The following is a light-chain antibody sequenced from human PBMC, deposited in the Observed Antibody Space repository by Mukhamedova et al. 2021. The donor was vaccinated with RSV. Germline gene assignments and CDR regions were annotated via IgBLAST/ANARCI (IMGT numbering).Light chain of an antibody. J-gene: IGLJ2*01. Sequence: KILMYDVNSRPSGVSDRFSGSKSDNTASLTISGLQAEDEADYYCGSNGPGATLVFGTGTKLTVL. CDR2: DVN. CDR3: GSNGPGATLV. V-gene: IGLV2-14*03.